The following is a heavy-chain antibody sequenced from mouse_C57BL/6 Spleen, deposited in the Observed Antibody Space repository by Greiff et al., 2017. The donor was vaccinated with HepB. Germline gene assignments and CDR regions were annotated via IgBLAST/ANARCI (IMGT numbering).Heavy chain of an antibody. CDR1: GFNIKNTY. Sequence: EVMLVESVAELVRPGASVKLSCTASGFNIKNTYMHWVKQRPEQGLEWIGRIDPANGNTKYAPKFQGKATITADTSSNTAYLQLSSLTSEDTAIYYCARMDYYGSSYAYYFDYWGQGTTLTVSS. V-gene: IGHV14-3*01. CDR2: IDPANGNT. J-gene: IGHJ2*01. CDR3: ARMDYYGSSYAYYFDY. D-gene: IGHD1-1*01.